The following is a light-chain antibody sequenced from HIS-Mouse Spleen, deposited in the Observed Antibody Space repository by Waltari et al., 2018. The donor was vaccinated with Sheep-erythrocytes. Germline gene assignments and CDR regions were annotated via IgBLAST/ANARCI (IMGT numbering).Light chain of an antibody. CDR2: DVS. Sequence: QSALTQPASVSGSPGQSITISCPGTRIDVGGYNYVSWYQQHPGKAPKLMIYDVSNRPSGVSNRFSGSKSGNTASLTISGLQAEDEADYYCSSYTSSSTSWVFGGGTKLTVL. J-gene: IGLJ3*02. CDR1: RIDVGGYNY. CDR3: SSYTSSSTSWV. V-gene: IGLV2-14*03.